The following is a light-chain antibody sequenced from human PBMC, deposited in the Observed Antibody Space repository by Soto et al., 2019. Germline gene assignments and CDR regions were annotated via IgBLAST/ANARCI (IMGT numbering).Light chain of an antibody. CDR1: QSVGSY. CDR2: DAS. V-gene: IGKV3-11*01. J-gene: IGKJ4*01. CDR3: QQRSNWPPLT. Sequence: EIVLTQSPATLSLSPGERATLPCRATQSVGSYLAWYQQKPGQAPRLPIYDASNRATGIPARFSGSGSGTDFTLTISSLEPEDFAVYYCQQRSNWPPLTFGGGTKVDI.